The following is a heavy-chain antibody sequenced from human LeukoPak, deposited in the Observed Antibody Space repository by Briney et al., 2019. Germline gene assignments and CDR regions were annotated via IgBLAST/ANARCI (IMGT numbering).Heavy chain of an antibody. Sequence: PGGSLRLSCAASGFTFSSYWMSWVRQAPGKGLEWVANIKQDGSEKYYVDSVKGRFTISRDNAKNSLYLQMNSLRAEDTAVYYRASRYSSSWYFGKYYFDYWGQGTLVTVSS. D-gene: IGHD6-13*01. J-gene: IGHJ4*02. V-gene: IGHV3-7*01. CDR2: IKQDGSEK. CDR3: ASRYSSSWYFGKYYFDY. CDR1: GFTFSSYW.